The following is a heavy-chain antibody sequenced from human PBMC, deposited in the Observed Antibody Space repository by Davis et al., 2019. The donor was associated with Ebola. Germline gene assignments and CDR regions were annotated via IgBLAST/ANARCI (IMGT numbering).Heavy chain of an antibody. CDR1: GFTFSNYA. CDR3: ARAVFHEVLDY. CDR2: VSHSEREK. D-gene: IGHD3-3*01. V-gene: IGHV3-30*04. Sequence: PGGSLRPSCAASGFTFSNYAMHWVRQAPGKGLEWVAVVSHSEREKFYADSVKGRFTISRDNSENTRYLQMNSLTADDTAVYYCARAVFHEVLDYWGQGTPVTVSS. J-gene: IGHJ4*02.